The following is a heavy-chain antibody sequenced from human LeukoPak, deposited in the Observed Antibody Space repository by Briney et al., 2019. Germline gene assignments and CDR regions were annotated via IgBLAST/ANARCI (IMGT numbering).Heavy chain of an antibody. D-gene: IGHD3-22*01. Sequence: ASVKVSCKASGYTFTGYYMHWVRQAPGQGLEWMGWINPNSGSTNYAQKFQGRVTMTRDTSISTAYMELSRLRSDDTAVYYCARTHSSEAFDIWGQGTMVTVSS. J-gene: IGHJ3*02. CDR2: INPNSGST. CDR1: GYTFTGYY. V-gene: IGHV1-2*02. CDR3: ARTHSSEAFDI.